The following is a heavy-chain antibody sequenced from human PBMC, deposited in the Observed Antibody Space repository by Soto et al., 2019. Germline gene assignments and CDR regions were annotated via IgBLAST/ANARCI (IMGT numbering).Heavy chain of an antibody. CDR1: GGTYS. Sequence: QVQLVQSGAEVKKPGSSVKVSCKSSGGTYSISWVRQAPGQGLEWMGGISPIFGTTNYAQKFQGRVTITADECTSTAYMVLSRLRSEGTAVYYCARANVARTAYYVDYWGQGTRVPVSS. CDR2: ISPIFGTT. CDR3: ARANVARTAYYVDY. D-gene: IGHD1-1*01. J-gene: IGHJ4*02. V-gene: IGHV1-69*01.